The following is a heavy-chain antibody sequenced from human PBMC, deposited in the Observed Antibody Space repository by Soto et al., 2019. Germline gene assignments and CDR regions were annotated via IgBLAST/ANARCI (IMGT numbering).Heavy chain of an antibody. CDR2: ISTYSGDT. J-gene: IGHJ2*01. CDR3: ARDGGRGDRDL. CDR1: GYTFSTYN. Sequence: QIQLVQSGGEVKKPGASVTVFCKASGYTFSTYNIGWVRQAPGQGLEWMGWISTYSGDTNYAQSFQDRVTMTTDTSTNTAYLELRSLRSDDTAVYYCARDGGRGDRDLWGRGTLVTVSS. D-gene: IGHD2-15*01. V-gene: IGHV1-18*01.